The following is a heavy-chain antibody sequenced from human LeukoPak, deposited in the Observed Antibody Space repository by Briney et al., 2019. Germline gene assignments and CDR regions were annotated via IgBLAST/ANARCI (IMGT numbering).Heavy chain of an antibody. J-gene: IGHJ6*03. V-gene: IGHV4-4*09. Sequence: SETLSLTCSVSGGSISDYYWSWIRQPPGKGLEWIGDIYTTGSTNYNPSLMGRVTISVDTSMNQFSLNLYSVTASDTAVYFCARRRDLYYYMEVWDKGTTVTVSS. CDR1: GGSISDYY. CDR2: IYTTGST. CDR3: ARRRDLYYYMEV.